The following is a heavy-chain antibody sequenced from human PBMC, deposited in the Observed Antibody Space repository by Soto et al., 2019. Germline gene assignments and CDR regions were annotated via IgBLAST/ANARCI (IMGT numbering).Heavy chain of an antibody. CDR2: IDPSDSYT. Sequence: GESLKISCKGSGYSFTSYWISWARQMPGKGLEGMGRIDPSDSYTNYSPSFQGHVTISADKASSTPYLQWSSLKASNTSMYYCARHYGDYPYYYYYGMDVWGQGTKVTVSS. D-gene: IGHD4-17*01. J-gene: IGHJ6*02. CDR1: GYSFTSYW. CDR3: ARHYGDYPYYYYYGMDV. V-gene: IGHV5-10-1*01.